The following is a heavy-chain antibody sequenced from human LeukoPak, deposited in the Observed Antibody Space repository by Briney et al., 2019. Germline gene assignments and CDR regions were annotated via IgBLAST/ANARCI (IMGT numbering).Heavy chain of an antibody. CDR3: ARSITMVRGAVYYYYYYMDV. V-gene: IGHV3-66*02. Sequence: GGSLRLSCAASGFTVSSNYMSWVRQAPGKGLEWVSVIYSGGSTYYADTVKGRLTISRDNSKNTLYLQMNSLRAEDTAVYYCARSITMVRGAVYYYYYYMDVWGKGTTVTVSS. CDR1: GFTVSSNY. D-gene: IGHD3-10*01. J-gene: IGHJ6*03. CDR2: IYSGGST.